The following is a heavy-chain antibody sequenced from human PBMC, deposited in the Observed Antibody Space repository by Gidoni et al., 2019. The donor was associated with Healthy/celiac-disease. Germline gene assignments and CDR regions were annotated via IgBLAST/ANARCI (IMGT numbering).Heavy chain of an antibody. Sequence: AISWVRQAPGQGLEWMGGIIPIFGTANYAQKFQGRVTITADESTSTAYMELSSLRSEDTAVYHCAREGLGLRGRFDYWGQGTLVTVSS. V-gene: IGHV1-69*01. CDR3: AREGLGLRGRFDY. D-gene: IGHD3-16*01. CDR2: IIPIFGTA. J-gene: IGHJ4*02. CDR1: A.